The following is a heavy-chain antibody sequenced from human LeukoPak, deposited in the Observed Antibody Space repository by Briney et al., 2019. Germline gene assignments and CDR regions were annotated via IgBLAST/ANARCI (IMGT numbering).Heavy chain of an antibody. D-gene: IGHD6-19*01. V-gene: IGHV4-59*08. CDR2: FYYSGST. CDR1: GGSISSYY. CDR3: ARRRAVAGGYFDS. Sequence: SETLSLTCTVSGGSISSYYWSWIRQPPGKGLEWIGYFYYSGSTNYNPSLKSRVTISVDTSNNRFFLNLTSVTAADTAVYYCARRRAVAGGYFDSWGQGTLVTVSS. J-gene: IGHJ4*02.